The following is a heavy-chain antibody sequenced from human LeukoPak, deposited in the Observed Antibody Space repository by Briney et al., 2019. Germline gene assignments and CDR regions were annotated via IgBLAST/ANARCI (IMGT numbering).Heavy chain of an antibody. CDR1: GGSISSGGYY. D-gene: IGHD2-2*01. V-gene: IGHV4-31*03. CDR2: IYYSGST. CDR3: ARGDCSSTSCPPHWFDP. J-gene: IGHJ5*02. Sequence: PSQTLSLTCTVSGGSISSGGYYWSWIRQHPGKGREGIGYIYYSGSTYYNPSLKSRVTISVDTSKNQFSLKLSSVTAADTAVYYCARGDCSSTSCPPHWFDPWGQGTLVTVSS.